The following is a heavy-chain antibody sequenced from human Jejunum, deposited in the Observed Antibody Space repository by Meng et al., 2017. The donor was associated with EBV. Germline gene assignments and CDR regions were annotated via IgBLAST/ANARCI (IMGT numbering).Heavy chain of an antibody. CDR2: LNPNNGAT. D-gene: IGHD5-12*01. J-gene: IGHJ4*02. CDR3: VGEIVAPYSFDQ. Sequence: QVQRVQSGAEVKKPGDSVKLSCKTSGYTLIDYHVHWVRQAPGQGLEWMGILNPNNGATSYAQRIRGRVTMTRDTSTSTVYMELSSLRSEDTALYYCVGEIVAPYSFDQWGQGTLVTVSS. CDR1: GYTLIDYH. V-gene: IGHV1-46*01.